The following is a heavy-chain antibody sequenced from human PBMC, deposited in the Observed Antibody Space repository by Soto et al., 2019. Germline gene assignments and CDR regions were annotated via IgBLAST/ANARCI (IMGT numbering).Heavy chain of an antibody. V-gene: IGHV1-69*13. CDR1: GGTFSSYA. J-gene: IGHJ1*01. Sequence: SVKVSCKASGGTFSSYAISWVRQAPGQGLEWMGGIIPIFGTANYAQKFQGRVTITADESTSTAYMELSSLRSEDTAVYYCANQGVVVADTRVPAEYFQHWGQGNLVTVSS. CDR3: ANQGVVVADTRVPAEYFQH. CDR2: IIPIFGTA. D-gene: IGHD2-15*01.